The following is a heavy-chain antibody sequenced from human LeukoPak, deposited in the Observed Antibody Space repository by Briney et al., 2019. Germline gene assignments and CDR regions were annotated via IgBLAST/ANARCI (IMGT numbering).Heavy chain of an antibody. CDR1: GFTFSSYW. V-gene: IGHV3-21*01. J-gene: IGHJ3*02. Sequence: PGGSLRLSCAASGFTFSSYWMSWVRQAPGKGLEWVSSISSSSSFIYYADSLKGRFTISRDNAKNSLYLQMNSLRAEDTAVYFCARESPTDAFDIWGQGTMVTVSS. CDR2: ISSSSSFI. CDR3: ARESPTDAFDI.